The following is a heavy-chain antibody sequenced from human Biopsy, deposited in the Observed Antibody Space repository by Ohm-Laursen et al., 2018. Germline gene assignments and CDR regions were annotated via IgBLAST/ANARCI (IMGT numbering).Heavy chain of an antibody. CDR1: SYTFTDYN. CDR3: ARYPLNGHKHFDY. CDR2: INCKTGAT. D-gene: IGHD2-8*01. V-gene: IGHV1-2*02. J-gene: IGHJ4*02. Sequence: GASVKVSCKASSYTFTDYNIHWMRQAPGQGLEWLGYINCKTGATNYAQKFQGTVTMTRDTSISTAYLALGSLRSADTAIYYCARYPLNGHKHFDYWGQGPLVTVSS.